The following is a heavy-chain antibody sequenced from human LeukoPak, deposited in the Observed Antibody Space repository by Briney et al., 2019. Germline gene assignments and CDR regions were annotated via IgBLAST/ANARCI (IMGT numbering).Heavy chain of an antibody. D-gene: IGHD6-13*01. J-gene: IGHJ4*02. CDR2: IYDTEST. CDR1: GASMSNHY. Sequence: SETLSLTCTVSGASMSNHYLSWIRQPPGKALEWIGYIYDTESTNYNPSLTSRVTMSVDTSKNQFSLKLTSVTAADTALYYCASRPGGSTWYGVFDYWSRGTLVTVSS. V-gene: IGHV4-59*11. CDR3: ASRPGGSTWYGVFDY.